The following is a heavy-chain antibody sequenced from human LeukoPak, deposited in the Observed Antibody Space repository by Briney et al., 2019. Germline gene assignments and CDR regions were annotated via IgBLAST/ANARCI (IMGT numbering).Heavy chain of an antibody. CDR2: IYHSGST. Sequence: PSETLSLTCTVSGGSINSGGYYWSWIRQPPGKGLEWIGYIYHSGSTYYNPSLKSRVTISVDTSKNQFSLKLSSVTAADTAVYYCARSRDDYDSSGYPWSEGYYYYYGMDVWGQGTTVTVSS. J-gene: IGHJ6*02. D-gene: IGHD3-22*01. CDR1: GGSINSGGYY. CDR3: ARSRDDYDSSGYPWSEGYYYYYGMDV. V-gene: IGHV4-30-2*01.